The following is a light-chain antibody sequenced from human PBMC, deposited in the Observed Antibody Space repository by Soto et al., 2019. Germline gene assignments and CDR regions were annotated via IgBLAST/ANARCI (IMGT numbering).Light chain of an antibody. CDR2: GTS. CDR1: QSLTSNY. CDR3: PQYGDSVFT. V-gene: IGKV3-20*01. J-gene: IGKJ3*01. Sequence: EIVLTQSPGTLSLSPGERATLSCRASQSLTSNYLAWYQQEPGQAPRLLFSGTSNRATGIPDRFSGSRSGTDFTLTILRLEPDDCALYSCPQYGDSVFTFGPGTTVDIK.